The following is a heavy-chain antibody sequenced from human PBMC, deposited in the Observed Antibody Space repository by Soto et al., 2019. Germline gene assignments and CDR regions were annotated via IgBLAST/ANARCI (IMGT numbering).Heavy chain of an antibody. CDR2: ISGSGGTT. D-gene: IGHD1-26*01. J-gene: IGHJ6*02. CDR1: GFTFSSYA. CDR3: AKGGPRVGYYYYHAMDV. V-gene: IGHV3-23*01. Sequence: GGSLRLSCAASGFTFSSYAMSWVRQAPGKGLEWVSTISGSGGTTYYADSVKGRFTISRDNSKNTLYLQMNSLRAEDTAVYFCAKGGPRVGYYYYHAMDVWGQGTTVTVSS.